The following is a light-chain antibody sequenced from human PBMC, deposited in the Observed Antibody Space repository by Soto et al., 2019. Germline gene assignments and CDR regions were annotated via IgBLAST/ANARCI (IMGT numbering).Light chain of an antibody. CDR3: QQYDSSPPFAHT. CDR1: QSVSISY. V-gene: IGKV3-20*01. J-gene: IGKJ4*01. Sequence: EIVLTQSPCTLSLSPGERATLSCRASQSVSISYLAWYQQRPGQAPRLLIYGASSRATGIPDRFSGSGSGTHFTLTINRLEPEDFAVYYCQQYDSSPPFAHTFGGGTKVDIK. CDR2: GAS.